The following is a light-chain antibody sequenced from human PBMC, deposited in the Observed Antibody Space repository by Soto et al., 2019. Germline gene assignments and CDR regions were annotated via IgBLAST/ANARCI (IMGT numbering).Light chain of an antibody. CDR1: HSISGW. V-gene: IGKV1-5*03. J-gene: IGKJ1*01. Sequence: DIQMTQSPSTLSASVGDRVTITCRASHSISGWLEWYQQNPGKAPKILIYKASTLESGVPSRFSGSGSGTEFTLTISSLQHDDFATYCGQQYNNSGSWTFGRGTKV. CDR3: QQYNNSGSWT. CDR2: KAS.